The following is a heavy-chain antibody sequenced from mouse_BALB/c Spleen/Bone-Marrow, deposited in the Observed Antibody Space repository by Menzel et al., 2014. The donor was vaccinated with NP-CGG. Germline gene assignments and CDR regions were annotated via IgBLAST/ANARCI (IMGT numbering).Heavy chain of an antibody. D-gene: IGHD2-10*01. J-gene: IGHJ4*01. CDR1: GYTFXSYY. V-gene: IGHV1S81*02. Sequence: QVQLKESGAELVKPGASVKLSCKASGYTFXSYYLYWVKQRPGQGLEWIGEINPSNGGTNFNERFKSKASLTVDKSSSTAYMQLNSLTSEDSAVYYCTRRSLLSDYYSMDYWGQGTSVTVSS. CDR2: INPSNGGT. CDR3: TRRSLLSDYYSMDY.